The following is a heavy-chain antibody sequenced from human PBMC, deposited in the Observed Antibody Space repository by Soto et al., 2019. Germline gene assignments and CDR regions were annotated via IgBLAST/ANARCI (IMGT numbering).Heavy chain of an antibody. CDR1: GGTFSNYA. J-gene: IGHJ5*02. Sequence: QVQLVQSGAAVKKPASSVKVSCKASGGTFSNYAFGWVRQAPGQGLEWMGGIIPMFATTSYAQKFQGRVTITADESTSTVYMELSSLRSEDTAVYYCARDHNWNDVGNWFDPWGKGTPVTVYS. CDR3: ARDHNWNDVGNWFDP. CDR2: IIPMFATT. D-gene: IGHD1-1*01. V-gene: IGHV1-69*01.